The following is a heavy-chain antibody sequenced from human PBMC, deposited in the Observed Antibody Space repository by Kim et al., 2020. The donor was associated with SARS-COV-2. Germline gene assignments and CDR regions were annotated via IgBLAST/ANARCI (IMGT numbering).Heavy chain of an antibody. J-gene: IGHJ4*02. CDR1: GGSISSYY. CDR3: AVGPGSSSWYDY. CDR2: IYYSGST. Sequence: SETLSLTCTVSGGSISSYYWSWIRQPPGKGLEWIGYIYYSGSTNYNPSLKSRVTISVDTSKNQFSLKLSSVTAADTAVYYCAVGPGSSSWYDYWGQGTLVTVSS. V-gene: IGHV4-59*01. D-gene: IGHD6-13*01.